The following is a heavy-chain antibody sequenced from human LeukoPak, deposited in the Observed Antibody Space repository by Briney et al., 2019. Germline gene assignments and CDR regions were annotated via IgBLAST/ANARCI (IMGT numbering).Heavy chain of an antibody. CDR1: GYTFTDYY. J-gene: IGHJ3*02. Sequence: ASVTVSCKASGYTFTDYYMSWVRQAPGQGLEWMGWIDPHSGGTKYAQKSQGRVTMTRDTSISTAYVELSRLRSDDTAVYYCAREYYDTSGRKYPFDIWGQGTMVTVSS. V-gene: IGHV1-2*02. CDR3: AREYYDTSGRKYPFDI. CDR2: IDPHSGGT. D-gene: IGHD3-22*01.